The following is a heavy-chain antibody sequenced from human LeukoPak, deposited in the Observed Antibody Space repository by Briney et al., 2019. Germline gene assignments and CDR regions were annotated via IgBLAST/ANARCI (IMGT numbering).Heavy chain of an antibody. Sequence: PGGSLRLSCAASGFNFSSYGMHWVRQAPGKGLEWVAFIRYDGSNKYYVDSVKGRFTISRDNSKNTLYLQVNSLRAEDTAVYYCAKDHLRNYDFWSGYGYFDNWGQGTLVIVSS. CDR2: IRYDGSNK. CDR1: GFNFSSYG. V-gene: IGHV3-30*02. J-gene: IGHJ4*02. CDR3: AKDHLRNYDFWSGYGYFDN. D-gene: IGHD3-3*01.